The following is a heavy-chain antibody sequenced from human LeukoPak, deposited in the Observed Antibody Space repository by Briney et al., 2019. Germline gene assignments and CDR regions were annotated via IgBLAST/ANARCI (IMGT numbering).Heavy chain of an antibody. D-gene: IGHD2-15*01. CDR1: GGSISGYY. CDR2: VYFSGST. V-gene: IGHV4-59*12. CDR3: AREGGTAYSVRAFDI. Sequence: SETLSLTCTVSGGSISGYYWSWIRQPPGKGLEWIGDVYFSGSTNYNPSLKSRVTISVDTSKNQFSLKLSSVTAADTAVYYCAREGGTAYSVRAFDIWGQGTMVTVSS. J-gene: IGHJ3*02.